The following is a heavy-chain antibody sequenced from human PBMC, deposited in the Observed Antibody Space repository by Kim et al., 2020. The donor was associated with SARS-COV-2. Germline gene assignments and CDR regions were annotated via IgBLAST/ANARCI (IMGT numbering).Heavy chain of an antibody. CDR2: IIPILGIV. CDR3: ARDPPADLDYGDYEFIDY. CDR1: GGTFSSYA. J-gene: IGHJ4*02. D-gene: IGHD4-17*01. Sequence: SVKVSCKASGGTFSSYAISWVRQAPGQGLEWMGRIIPILGIVNYAQKFQGRVTITADKSTSTAYMELSSLRSEDTAVYYCARDPPADLDYGDYEFIDYWGQGTLVTVSS. V-gene: IGHV1-69*04.